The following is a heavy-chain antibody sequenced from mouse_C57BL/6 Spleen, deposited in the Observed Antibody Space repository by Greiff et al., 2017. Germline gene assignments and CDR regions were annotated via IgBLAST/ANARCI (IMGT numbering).Heavy chain of an antibody. J-gene: IGHJ4*01. V-gene: IGHV1-64*01. Sequence: QVQLQQPGAELVKPGASVKLSCKASGYTFTSYWMHWVKQRPGQGLEWIGMIHPNSGSTNYNEKFKSKATLTVDKSSRTAYMQLSSLTSEDCAVYYCARSLNSTVGDYAMDYWGQGTSVTVSS. CDR2: IHPNSGST. CDR3: ARSLNSTVGDYAMDY. D-gene: IGHD1-1*01. CDR1: GYTFTSYW.